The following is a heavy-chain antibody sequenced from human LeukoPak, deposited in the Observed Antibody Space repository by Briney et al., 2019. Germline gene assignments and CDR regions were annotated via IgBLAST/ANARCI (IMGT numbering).Heavy chain of an antibody. CDR1: GYTFTSYY. D-gene: IGHD6-19*01. V-gene: IGHV1-46*01. Sequence: ASVKVSCKASGYTFTSYYMHWVRQAPGQGLEWMGIINPSGGSTSYAQKFQGRVTMTTDTSTNTAYMEVRSLTSDDTAVYYCARSYRAGTLDYWGQGTLVTVSS. CDR2: INPSGGST. J-gene: IGHJ4*02. CDR3: ARSYRAGTLDY.